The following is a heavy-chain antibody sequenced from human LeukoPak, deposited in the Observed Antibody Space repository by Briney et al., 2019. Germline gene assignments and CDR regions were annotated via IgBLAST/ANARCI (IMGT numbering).Heavy chain of an antibody. CDR1: GYTFTSYG. D-gene: IGHD2-2*01. V-gene: IGHV1-18*04. J-gene: IGHJ4*02. CDR2: ISAYNGNT. CDR3: AREDCSSTSCYAGVY. Sequence: GASVKVSCKASGYTFTSYGISWVRQAPGQGLDWMGWISAYNGNTNYAQKLQGRVTMTTDTSTSTSYMELRSLRSDDTAVYYCAREDCSSTSCYAGVYWGQGTLVTVSS.